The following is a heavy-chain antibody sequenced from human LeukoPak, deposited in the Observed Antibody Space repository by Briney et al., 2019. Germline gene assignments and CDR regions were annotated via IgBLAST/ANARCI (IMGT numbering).Heavy chain of an antibody. CDR1: GYTFTAYY. V-gene: IGHV1-2*06. CDR2: INPNSGDT. J-gene: IGHJ4*02. D-gene: IGHD2-15*01. CDR3: ARGGARGDCFDY. Sequence: WASVKVSCKASGYTFTAYYMHWVRQAPGQGLEWMGRINPNSGDTNYGQKFQDRVTMTRDTSISTAYMELSRLISDDTAVYYCARGGARGDCFDYWGQGTLVTVSS.